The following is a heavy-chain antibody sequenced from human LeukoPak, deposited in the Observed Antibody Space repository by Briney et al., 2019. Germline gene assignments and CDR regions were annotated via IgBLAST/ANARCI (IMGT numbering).Heavy chain of an antibody. Sequence: GESLKISCKGSGYSFSSYWIGWVRQMPGKGLEWMGIIYPGDSDTRYSPAFQGQVTISADKSISTAYLRWSSLKASDTAMYYCARLIGSGRYFFDYWGQGTLVTVSS. CDR3: ARLIGSGRYFFDY. D-gene: IGHD6-19*01. CDR1: GYSFSSYW. J-gene: IGHJ4*02. V-gene: IGHV5-51*01. CDR2: IYPGDSDT.